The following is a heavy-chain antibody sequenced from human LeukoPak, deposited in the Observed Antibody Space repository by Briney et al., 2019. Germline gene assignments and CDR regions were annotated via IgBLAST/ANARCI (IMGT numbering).Heavy chain of an antibody. D-gene: IGHD1-26*01. CDR2: IYYSGST. CDR1: GGSISSYY. CDR3: ARVKVGATMQDSAFDI. V-gene: IGHV4-59*01. J-gene: IGHJ3*02. Sequence: SETLSLTCTVSGGSISSYYWSWIRQPPGKGLEWIGYIYYSGSTNYNPSLKSRVTISVDTSKNQFSLKLSSVTAADTAVYYCARVKVGATMQDSAFDIWGQGTMVTVSS.